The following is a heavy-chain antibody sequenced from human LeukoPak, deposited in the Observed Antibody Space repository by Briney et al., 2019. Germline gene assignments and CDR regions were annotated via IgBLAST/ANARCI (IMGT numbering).Heavy chain of an antibody. CDR2: INWNGGST. V-gene: IGHV3-20*04. CDR1: GFTFDDYG. CDR3: ARATYYYDSSGYRYYYYYYMDV. Sequence: GGSLRLSCAASGFTFDDYGMSWVRQAPGKGLGWVSGINWNGGSTGYADSVKGRFTISRDNAKNSLYLQMNSLRAEDTAVYYCARATYYYDSSGYRYYYYYYMDVWGKGTTVTVSS. D-gene: IGHD3-22*01. J-gene: IGHJ6*03.